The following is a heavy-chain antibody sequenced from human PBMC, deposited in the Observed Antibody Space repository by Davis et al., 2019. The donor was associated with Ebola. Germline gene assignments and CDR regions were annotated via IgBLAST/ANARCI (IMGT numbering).Heavy chain of an antibody. Sequence: AASVKVSCKASGYTFTGYYMHWVRQAPGQRPEWMGWIHTNTGNPTYAQDFAGRFVFSLDTSVSTAYLQINSLKAEDTAVYYCAIGGTVAGDYFDNWGQGTLVTVSS. CDR2: IHTNTGNP. V-gene: IGHV7-4-1*02. CDR3: AIGGTVAGDYFDN. D-gene: IGHD6-19*01. J-gene: IGHJ4*02. CDR1: GYTFTGYY.